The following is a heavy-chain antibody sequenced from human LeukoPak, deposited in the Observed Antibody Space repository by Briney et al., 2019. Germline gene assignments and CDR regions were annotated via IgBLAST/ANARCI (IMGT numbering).Heavy chain of an antibody. CDR3: ARVGYSSGWGKYYYYYGMDV. V-gene: IGHV1-69*06. D-gene: IGHD6-19*01. J-gene: IGHJ6*04. CDR1: GGTFSSYA. CDR2: IIPIFGTA. Sequence: ASVKVSCKASGGTFSSYAISWVRQAPGQGLEWMGRIIPIFGTANYAQKFQGRVTITADKSTSTAYMELSSLRSEDAAVYYCARVGYSSGWGKYYYYYGMDVWGKGTTVTVSS.